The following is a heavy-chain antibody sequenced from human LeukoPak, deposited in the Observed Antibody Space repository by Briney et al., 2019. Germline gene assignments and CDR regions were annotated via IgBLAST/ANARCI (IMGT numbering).Heavy chain of an antibody. D-gene: IGHD1-26*01. J-gene: IGHJ4*02. Sequence: GGSLRLSRAASGFTFSDYYMSWIRQAPGKGLEWVAYISSSGSTIYYADSVKGRFTISRDNAKNSLYLQMNSLRAEDTAVYSCAREPIIVGATYDYWGQGTLVTVSS. CDR3: AREPIIVGATYDY. CDR2: ISSSGSTI. CDR1: GFTFSDYY. V-gene: IGHV3-11*01.